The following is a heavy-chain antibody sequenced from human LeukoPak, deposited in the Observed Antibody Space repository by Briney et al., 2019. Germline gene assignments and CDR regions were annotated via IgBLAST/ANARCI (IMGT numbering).Heavy chain of an antibody. D-gene: IGHD6-19*01. V-gene: IGHV1-2*02. J-gene: IGHJ4*02. CDR1: GYTFTGYY. CDR3: GAPLQQWLVPGGGTFDF. CDR2: INPNTGGT. Sequence: ASVNVSCKASGYTFTGYYMHWVRQAPGQGLEWMGWINPNTGGTNPAQKFQGRVTMTWDTSISTAYMELSRLKSDDTAVYYCGAPLQQWLVPGGGTFDFWGQGTLVTVSS.